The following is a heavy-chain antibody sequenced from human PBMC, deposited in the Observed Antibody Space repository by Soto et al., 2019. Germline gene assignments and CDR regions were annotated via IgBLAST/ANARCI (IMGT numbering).Heavy chain of an antibody. J-gene: IGHJ4*02. D-gene: IGHD2-15*01. CDR3: ARAVVFSGYCSCGSCSWDFDY. CDR2: ISAYNGNT. Sequence: ASVKVSCKASGYAFTSYGISWVRQAPGQGLEWMGWISAYNGNTNYAQKLQGRVTMTTDTSTSTAYMELRSLRSDDTAVYYCARAVVFSGYCSCGSCSWDFDYWGQGTLVTVSS. V-gene: IGHV1-18*04. CDR1: GYAFTSYG.